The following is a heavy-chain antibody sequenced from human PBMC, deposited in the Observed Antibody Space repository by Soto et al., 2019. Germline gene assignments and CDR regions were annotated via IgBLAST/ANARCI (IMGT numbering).Heavy chain of an antibody. CDR3: APGGGD. J-gene: IGHJ1*01. CDR2: ISSSGDQV. V-gene: IGHV3-48*01. CDR1: EFTFSTYS. Sequence: EVQMVESGGGLVQPGGSLRLSCAASEFTFSTYSMNWVRQAPGKGLEWISYISSSGDQVYYADSVKGRFTSSRDNGKDSLYLQMNSLRAEDTAVYYCAPGGGDWGQGTLVTVST.